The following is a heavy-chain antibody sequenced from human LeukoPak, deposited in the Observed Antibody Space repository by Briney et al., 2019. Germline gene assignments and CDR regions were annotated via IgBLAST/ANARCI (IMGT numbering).Heavy chain of an antibody. CDR1: GLTFSSYW. V-gene: IGHV3-7*01. CDR3: SRDVSRNTPDF. J-gene: IGHJ4*02. Sequence: PGGSLRLSCAASGLTFSSYWMTWFRQAPGKGLEWVANISPDAGTKYYVASVQGRFTISRDNAKNSLYLQMSSLRADDTALYFCSRDVSRNTPDFWGQGTLVSVSS. D-gene: IGHD2-2*01. CDR2: ISPDAGTK.